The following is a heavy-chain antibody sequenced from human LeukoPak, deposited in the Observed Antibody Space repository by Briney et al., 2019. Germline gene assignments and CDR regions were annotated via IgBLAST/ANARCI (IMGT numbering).Heavy chain of an antibody. CDR2: ISGSGGST. CDR3: AKDSGYSSSGARSNFDY. D-gene: IGHD6-13*01. J-gene: IGHJ4*02. Sequence: PGGSLRLSCAASGITFSSYAMSWVRQAPGKGLEWVSAISGSGGSTYYADSVKGRFTISRDNSKNTLYLQMNSLRAEDTAVYYCAKDSGYSSSGARSNFDYWGQGTLVTVSS. CDR1: GITFSSYA. V-gene: IGHV3-23*01.